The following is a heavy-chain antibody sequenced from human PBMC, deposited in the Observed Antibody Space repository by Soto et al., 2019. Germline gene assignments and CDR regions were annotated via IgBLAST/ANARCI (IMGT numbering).Heavy chain of an antibody. CDR3: ARGTTTSACSGMDV. CDR1: GFTFSYHA. J-gene: IGHJ6*01. V-gene: IGHV3-30-3*01. CDR2: ISYDGDNK. Sequence: QVQLVESGGGVVQPGSSLRLSCAASGFTFSYHALNWVRQAPGKGLEWVAVISYDGDNKYIAESVKGRFTISRDNSKNTVSLHMNGLRAEHTAMYFCARGTTTSACSGMDVWGQGTTVTVSS. D-gene: IGHD1-1*01.